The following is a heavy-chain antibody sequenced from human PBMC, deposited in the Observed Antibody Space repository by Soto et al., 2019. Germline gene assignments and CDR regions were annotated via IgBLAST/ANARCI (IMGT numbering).Heavy chain of an antibody. CDR3: ARGNVLRYFDWIHGVYFDY. J-gene: IGHJ4*02. CDR1: GFTFSNAW. Sequence: PGGSLRLSCAASGFTFSNAWMSWVRQAPGKGLEWVSSISGSGGSTYYVDSVEGRFTISREKSKNTLYLQKNSLRAEDKPVNYWARGNVLRYFDWIHGVYFDYWGQGTLVTVSS. CDR2: ISGSGGST. V-gene: IGHV3-23*01. D-gene: IGHD3-9*01.